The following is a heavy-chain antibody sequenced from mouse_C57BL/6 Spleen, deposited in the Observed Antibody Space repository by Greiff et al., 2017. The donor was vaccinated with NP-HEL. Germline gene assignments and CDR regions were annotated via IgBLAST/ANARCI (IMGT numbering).Heavy chain of an antibody. CDR1: GYSITSGYY. Sequence: EVQLQQSGPGLVKPSQSLSLTCSVTGYSITSGYYWNWIRQFPGNKLEWMGYISYDGSNNYNPSLRNRISITRDTSKNQFFLQLNSVTTEDTATYYCARDPFSGDYWGQGTSVTVSS. CDR2: ISYDGSN. CDR3: ARDPFSGDY. V-gene: IGHV3-6*01. D-gene: IGHD6-2*01. J-gene: IGHJ4*01.